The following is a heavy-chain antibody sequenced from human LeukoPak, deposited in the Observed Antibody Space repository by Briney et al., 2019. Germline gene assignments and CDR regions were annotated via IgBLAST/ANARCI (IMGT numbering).Heavy chain of an antibody. CDR1: GGSISSYY. D-gene: IGHD6-13*01. J-gene: IGHJ4*02. Sequence: SETLSLTCTVSGGSISSYYWSWIRQPPGKGLEWIGYIYYSGTTNYNPSLKSRVTISLDTSRNQFSLKLRSVTAADTAVYYCARVTGYRIEDYFDYWGQGTLVTVSS. V-gene: IGHV4-59*01. CDR2: IYYSGTT. CDR3: ARVTGYRIEDYFDY.